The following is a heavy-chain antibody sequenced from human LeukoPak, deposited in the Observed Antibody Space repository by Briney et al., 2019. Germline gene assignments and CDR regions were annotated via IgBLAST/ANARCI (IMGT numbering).Heavy chain of an antibody. D-gene: IGHD3-3*01. V-gene: IGHV3-48*03. Sequence: GSLRLSCAASGFTFSNYEMNWVRQAPGKGLEWVSYISSGGITKYYAESVKGRFTISRDNAKNSLSLHMNSLRDEDMAVYYCARGHYDSWSAQFDSWGQGTLVTVSS. J-gene: IGHJ4*02. CDR2: ISSGGITK. CDR1: GFTFSNYE. CDR3: ARGHYDSWSAQFDS.